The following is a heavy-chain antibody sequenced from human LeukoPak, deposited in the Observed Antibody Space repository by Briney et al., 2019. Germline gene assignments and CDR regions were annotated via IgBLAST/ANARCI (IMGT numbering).Heavy chain of an antibody. CDR3: ARDETGGHFEN. J-gene: IGHJ4*02. Sequence: GGSLRLSCAASGFTFSIYAMTWVRQAPGKGLEWVSTISGSGGSTFYADSVKGRFTISRDNAQKSLYLQMNSLRVEDTAVYYCARDETGGHFENWGQGTLVTVSS. V-gene: IGHV3-23*01. CDR2: ISGSGGST. D-gene: IGHD3-10*01. CDR1: GFTFSIYA.